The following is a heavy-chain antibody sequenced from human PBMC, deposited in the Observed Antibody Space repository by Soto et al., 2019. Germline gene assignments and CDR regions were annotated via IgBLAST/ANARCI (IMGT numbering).Heavy chain of an antibody. CDR1: GFTFSSYA. Sequence: GGSLRLSCAASGFTFSSYAMSWVRQAPGKGLEWVSAISGSGGSTYYADSVKGRFTISRDNSKNTLYLQMNSLRAEDTAVYYCANNRRYYDSSGYYSAEYFQNWGQGTLVTVSS. D-gene: IGHD3-22*01. J-gene: IGHJ1*01. CDR3: ANNRRYYDSSGYYSAEYFQN. V-gene: IGHV3-23*01. CDR2: ISGSGGST.